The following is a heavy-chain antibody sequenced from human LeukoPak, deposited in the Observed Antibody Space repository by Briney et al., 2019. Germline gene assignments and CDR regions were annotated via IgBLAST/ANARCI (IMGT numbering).Heavy chain of an antibody. CDR3: ARNGYSSSWSRPYYYYYMDV. V-gene: IGHV3-7*03. D-gene: IGHD6-13*01. CDR2: VKPDGSEK. J-gene: IGHJ6*03. Sequence: PGGSLRLSCAASGFTFSTYWMSWVRQAPGKGLEWVANVKPDGSEKYYVDSVKGRFTISRDNSKNTLYLQMNSLRAEDTAVYYCARNGYSSSWSRPYYYYYMDVWGQGTMVTVSS. CDR1: GFTFSTYW.